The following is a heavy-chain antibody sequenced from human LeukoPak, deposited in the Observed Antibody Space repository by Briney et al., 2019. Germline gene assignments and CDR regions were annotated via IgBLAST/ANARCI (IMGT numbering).Heavy chain of an antibody. CDR3: ARDFAGYYYDSSGYYGDAFDI. D-gene: IGHD3-22*01. CDR1: GGSISSYY. V-gene: IGHV4-59*01. CDR2: IYYSGST. J-gene: IGHJ3*02. Sequence: PSETLSLTCAVTGGSISSYYWSGIRQPPGKGLEGIGYIYYSGSTNYNPSLKSRVTMSVDTSKNQFSLKLSSVTAADTAVYYCARDFAGYYYDSSGYYGDAFDIWGQGTMVTVSS.